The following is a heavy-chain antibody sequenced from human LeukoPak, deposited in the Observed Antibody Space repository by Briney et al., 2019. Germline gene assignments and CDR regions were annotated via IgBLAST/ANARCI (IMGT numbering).Heavy chain of an antibody. V-gene: IGHV4-39*01. CDR1: GGSISSSSYY. Sequence: SETLSLTCTVSGGSISSSSYYWGWIRQPPGKGLEWIGSIYHSGSTYYNPSLKSRVTISVDTSKNQFSLKLSSVTAADTAVYYCARHEPRSSSWFWVYWGQGTLVTVSS. CDR3: ARHEPRSSSWFWVY. D-gene: IGHD6-13*01. J-gene: IGHJ4*02. CDR2: IYHSGST.